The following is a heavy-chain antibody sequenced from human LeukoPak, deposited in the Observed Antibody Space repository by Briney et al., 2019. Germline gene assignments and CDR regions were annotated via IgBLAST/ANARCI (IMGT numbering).Heavy chain of an antibody. CDR3: ARDYADYVGYFFFDY. V-gene: IGHV3-23*01. D-gene: IGHD4-17*01. Sequence: GGSLRLSCAASGFTFSSYAMSWVRQAPGKGLEWASAISGSGGSTYYADSAKGRFTISRDNSQNTLYLQMNSLRAEDTAVYYCARDYADYVGYFFFDYWGQGTLVTVSS. J-gene: IGHJ4*02. CDR2: ISGSGGST. CDR1: GFTFSSYA.